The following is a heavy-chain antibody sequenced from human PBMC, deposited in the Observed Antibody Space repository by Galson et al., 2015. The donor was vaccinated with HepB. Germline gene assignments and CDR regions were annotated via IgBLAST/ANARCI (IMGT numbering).Heavy chain of an antibody. CDR1: GFTFDDYA. CDR2: ISWNSGSI. D-gene: IGHD6-19*01. J-gene: IGHJ4*02. CDR3: AKDKYSSGRPGCYDY. V-gene: IGHV3-9*01. Sequence: SLRLSCAASGFTFDDYAMHWVRQAPGKGLEWVSGISWNSGSIGYADSVKGRFTISRDNAKNSLYLQMSSLRAEDTALYYCAKDKYSSGRPGCYDYWGQGTLVTVSS.